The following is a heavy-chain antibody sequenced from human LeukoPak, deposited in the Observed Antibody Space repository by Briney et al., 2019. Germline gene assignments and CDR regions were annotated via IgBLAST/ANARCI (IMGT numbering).Heavy chain of an antibody. J-gene: IGHJ4*02. CDR2: INHSGST. Sequence: KASETLSLTCAVYGESFSGYYWRWIRQPPGKGLEWIGEINHSGSTNYNPSLKSRVTISVDTSKNQFSLKLSSVTAADTAVYYCARVAKALERYYYDSSGYYYQGPNFDYWGQGTLVTVSS. D-gene: IGHD3-22*01. CDR1: GESFSGYY. CDR3: ARVAKALERYYYDSSGYYYQGPNFDY. V-gene: IGHV4-34*01.